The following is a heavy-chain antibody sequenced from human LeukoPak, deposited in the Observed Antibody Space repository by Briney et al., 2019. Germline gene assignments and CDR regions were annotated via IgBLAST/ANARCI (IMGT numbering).Heavy chain of an antibody. CDR3: ARGRSTYYYGSGSYRGWFDP. D-gene: IGHD3-10*01. V-gene: IGHV4-34*01. CDR1: GGSFSGYY. Sequence: PSDTLSLTCAVYGGSFSGYYWSWIRQPPGKGLEWIGEINHSGSTNYNPSLKSRVTISVDTSKNQFSLKLSSVTAADTAVYYCARGRSTYYYGSGSYRGWFDPWGQGTLVTVSS. J-gene: IGHJ5*02. CDR2: INHSGST.